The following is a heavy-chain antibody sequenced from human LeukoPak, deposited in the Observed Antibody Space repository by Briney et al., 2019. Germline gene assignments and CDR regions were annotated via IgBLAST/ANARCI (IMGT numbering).Heavy chain of an antibody. J-gene: IGHJ4*02. D-gene: IGHD3-3*01. CDR3: ASGLRFLEWLSGFDY. V-gene: IGHV1-3*01. CDR2: INAGNGNT. CDR1: GYTFTSYA. Sequence: ASVKVYCKASGYTFTSYAMRWVRQAPGQRLEWMGWINAGNGNTKYSQKFQGRVTITRDTSASTAYMELSSLRSEDTAVYYCASGLRFLEWLSGFDYWGQGTLVTVSS.